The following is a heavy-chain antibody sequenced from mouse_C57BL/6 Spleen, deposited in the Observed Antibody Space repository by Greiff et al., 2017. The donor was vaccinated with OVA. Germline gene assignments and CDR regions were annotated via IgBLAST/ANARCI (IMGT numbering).Heavy chain of an antibody. D-gene: IGHD2-5*01. CDR2: ISSGGSYT. J-gene: IGHJ2*01. CDR3: ARHRDPDSNSCFDY. CDR1: GFTFSSYG. Sequence: EVMLVESGGDLVKPGGSLKLSCAASGFTFSSYGMSWVRQTPDKRLEWVATISSGGSYTYYPDSVKGRFTISRDNAKNTLYLQMSSLKSEDTAMYYCARHRDPDSNSCFDYWGQGTTLTVSS. V-gene: IGHV5-6*01.